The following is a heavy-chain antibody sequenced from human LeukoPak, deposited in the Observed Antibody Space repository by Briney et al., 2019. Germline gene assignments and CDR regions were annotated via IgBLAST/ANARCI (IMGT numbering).Heavy chain of an antibody. V-gene: IGHV3-23*01. CDR3: ARHGSGTYYFDY. CDR1: GFTFSSYA. CDR2: ISGSGGST. D-gene: IGHD3-10*01. J-gene: IGHJ4*02. Sequence: PGGSLRLSCAASGFTFSSYAMSWVRQAPGKGLEWVSAISGSGGSTYYADSVKGRFTISRDNSKNTLYLQMNSLRAEDTAVYHCARHGSGTYYFDYWGQGTLVTVSS.